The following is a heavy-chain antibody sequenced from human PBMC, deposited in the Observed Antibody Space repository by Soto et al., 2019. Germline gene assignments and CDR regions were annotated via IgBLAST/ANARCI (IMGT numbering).Heavy chain of an antibody. D-gene: IGHD3-22*01. Sequence: PGGSLRLSCAASGFTFSSYAMSWVRQAPGKGLEWVSAISGSGGSTYYADSVKGRFTISRDNSKNTLYLQMNSLRAEDTAVYYCAKGLYYYESSAYMGYWGQGTLVTVSS. J-gene: IGHJ4*02. CDR3: AKGLYYYESSAYMGY. CDR1: GFTFSSYA. CDR2: ISGSGGST. V-gene: IGHV3-23*01.